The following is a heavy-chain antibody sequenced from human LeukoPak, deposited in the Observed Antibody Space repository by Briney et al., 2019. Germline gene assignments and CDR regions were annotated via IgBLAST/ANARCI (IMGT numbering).Heavy chain of an antibody. CDR2: IYHSGST. J-gene: IGHJ4*02. Sequence: SETLSLTCAVSGDSISSSNWWSWVRQPPGKGLEWIGEIYHSGSTNYNPSLKSRVTISVDTSKNQFSLKLSSVTAADTAVYYCARDSGYYYDSSGYYFDWGQGTRVTVSS. V-gene: IGHV4-4*02. D-gene: IGHD3-22*01. CDR1: GDSISSSNW. CDR3: ARDSGYYYDSSGYYFD.